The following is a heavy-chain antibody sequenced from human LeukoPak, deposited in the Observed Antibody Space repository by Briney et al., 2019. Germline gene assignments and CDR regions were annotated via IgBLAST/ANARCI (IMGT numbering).Heavy chain of an antibody. D-gene: IGHD3-22*01. CDR3: AKASGGYDSSGYFYYFDY. J-gene: IGHJ4*02. Sequence: PGGSLRLSCAASGFTVSSYAMSWVRQAPGKGLEWVSAISGSGGSTYYADSVKGRFTISRDNSKNTLYLQMNSLRAEDTAVYYCAKASGGYDSSGYFYYFDYWGQGTLVTVSS. V-gene: IGHV3-23*01. CDR1: GFTVSSYA. CDR2: ISGSGGST.